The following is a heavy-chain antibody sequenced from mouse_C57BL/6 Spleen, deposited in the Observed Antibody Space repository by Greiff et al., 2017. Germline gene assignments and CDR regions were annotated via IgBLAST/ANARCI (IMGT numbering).Heavy chain of an antibody. CDR3: ARGGTYYFDY. J-gene: IGHJ2*01. V-gene: IGHV1-80*01. CDR2: IYPGDGDT. Sequence: LVESGAELVKPGASVKISCKASGYAFSSYWMNWVKQRPGKGLEWIGQIYPGDGDTNYNGKFKGEATLTADKSSSTAYMQLSSLTSEDSAVYFCARGGTYYFDYWGQGTTLTVSS. CDR1: GYAFSSYW.